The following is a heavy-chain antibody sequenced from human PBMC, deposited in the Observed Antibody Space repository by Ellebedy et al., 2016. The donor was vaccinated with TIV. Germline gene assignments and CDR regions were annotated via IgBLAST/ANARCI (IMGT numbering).Heavy chain of an antibody. CDR3: ARPRYYYGSGPVDY. CDR1: GGSISSSSYY. V-gene: IGHV4-39*01. CDR2: INHSGST. Sequence: SETLSLXXTVSGGSISSSSYYWGWIRQPPGKGLEWIGEINHSGSTNYNPSLKSRVTISVDTSKNQFSLKLSSVTAADTAVYYCARPRYYYGSGPVDYWGQGTLVTVSS. D-gene: IGHD3-10*01. J-gene: IGHJ4*02.